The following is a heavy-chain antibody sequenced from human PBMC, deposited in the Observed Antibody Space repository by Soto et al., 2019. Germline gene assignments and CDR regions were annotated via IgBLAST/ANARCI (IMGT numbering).Heavy chain of an antibody. CDR3: SVYFDDLQKASF. J-gene: IGHJ1*01. V-gene: IGHV1-2*02. CDR1: GYTFTRYS. Sequence: QVQLVQSGAEVKKPGASVKVSCRASGYTFTRYSVHWVRQAPGQGLEWMGWINPNTGGTRFAPKFEGRLTLTTGPSVRTDYMEVSSMRAHDTAVFYCSVYFDDLQKASFWGQGTLVTVTS. D-gene: IGHD2-8*01. CDR2: INPNTGGT.